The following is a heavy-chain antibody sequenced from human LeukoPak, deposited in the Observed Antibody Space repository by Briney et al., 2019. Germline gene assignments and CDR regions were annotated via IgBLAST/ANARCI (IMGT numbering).Heavy chain of an antibody. J-gene: IGHJ6*02. CDR3: ARDSSGRRVYYYGMDV. V-gene: IGHV4-34*01. CDR1: GGSFSGYY. D-gene: IGHD6-19*01. CDR2: INHSGST. Sequence: SETLSLTCAVYGGSFSGYYWSWIRQPPGKGLEWIGEINHSGSTNYNPSLKSRVTISVDTSKNQFSLKLSSVTAADTAVYYCARDSSGRRVYYYGMDVWGQGTTVTVSS.